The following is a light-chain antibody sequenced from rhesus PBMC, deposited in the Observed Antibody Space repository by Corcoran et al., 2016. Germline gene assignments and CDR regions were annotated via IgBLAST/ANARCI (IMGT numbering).Light chain of an antibody. Sequence: DIQMTQSPSSLSASVGDRVTFTCRTSEKVNNYLNWFQLTPGKAPKLLIYDASTLESGVPSRFSGSGSGTDFTLTISSLQPEDFAAYYCLQHNSYPYSFGQGTKVEIK. CDR3: LQHNSYPYS. V-gene: IGKV1-28*03. CDR2: DAS. CDR1: EKVNNY. J-gene: IGKJ2*01.